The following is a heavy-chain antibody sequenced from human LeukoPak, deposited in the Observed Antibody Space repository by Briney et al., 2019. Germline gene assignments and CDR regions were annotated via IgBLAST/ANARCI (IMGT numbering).Heavy chain of an antibody. J-gene: IGHJ4*02. CDR3: ARRNRYGALYFDY. V-gene: IGHV4-34*01. D-gene: IGHD2/OR15-2a*01. CDR1: GGSFSGYY. CDR2: INHSGST. Sequence: SETLSLTCAVYGGSFSGYYWSWIRQPPGEGLEWIGEINHSGSTNYNPSLKSRVTISVDTSKNQFSLKLSSVTAADTAVYYCARRNRYGALYFDYWGQGTLVTVSS.